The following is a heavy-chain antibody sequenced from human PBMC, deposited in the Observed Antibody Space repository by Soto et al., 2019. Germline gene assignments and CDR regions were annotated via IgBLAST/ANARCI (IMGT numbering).Heavy chain of an antibody. CDR3: ARHNYYANHYYYGIDV. J-gene: IGHJ6*02. CDR1: FGSISSSNW. Sequence: ASETLSLTFAVSFGSISSSNWWSWVRRAPGKGLEWIGEIHNSGSTSRNPSLRSRVSISVDISKNQFSLKLTSVTAADTAVYFCARHNYYANHYYYGIDVWGQGTTVTVSS. CDR2: IHNSGST. V-gene: IGHV4-4*02. D-gene: IGHD3-3*01.